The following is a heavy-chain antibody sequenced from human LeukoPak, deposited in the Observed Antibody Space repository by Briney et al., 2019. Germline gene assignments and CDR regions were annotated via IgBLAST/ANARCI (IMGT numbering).Heavy chain of an antibody. Sequence: PGGSLRLSCAASGFTFSSYGMHWVRQAPGKGLEWVAVISYDGSNKYYADSVKGRFTISRDNSKNTLYLQMNSLRAEDTAVYYCAGSWNYYYGMDVWGQGTTVTVSS. CDR2: ISYDGSNK. CDR3: AGSWNYYYGMDV. V-gene: IGHV3-30*03. CDR1: GFTFSSYG. D-gene: IGHD3-10*01. J-gene: IGHJ6*02.